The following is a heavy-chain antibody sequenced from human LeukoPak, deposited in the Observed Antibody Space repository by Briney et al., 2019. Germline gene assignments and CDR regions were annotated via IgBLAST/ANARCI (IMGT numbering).Heavy chain of an antibody. J-gene: IGHJ4*02. CDR3: ARRSRGSWARGNFDY. Sequence: SETLSLTCTVSGGSISSSSYYWGWIRQPPGKGLEWIGSIYYSGSTYYNPSLKSRVTISVDTSKNQFSLKLSSVTAADTAVYYCARRSRGSWARGNFDYWGQGTLVTVSS. CDR1: GGSISSSSYY. CDR2: IYYSGST. D-gene: IGHD6-13*01. V-gene: IGHV4-39*01.